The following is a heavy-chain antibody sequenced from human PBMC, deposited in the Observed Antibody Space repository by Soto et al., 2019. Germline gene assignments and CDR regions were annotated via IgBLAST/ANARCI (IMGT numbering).Heavy chain of an antibody. J-gene: IGHJ4*02. Sequence: ETLSLTCTVSSGSINSFYWAWMRQPAGKGLEWIGRIHSSGTTNYDPSLSSRVTMSVDPSKNQFSLRLTSVTAADTAVYYCARDRIIGTSHSDYWGQGILVTVSS. CDR1: SGSINSFY. CDR3: ARDRIIGTSHSDY. CDR2: IHSSGTT. D-gene: IGHD1-7*01. V-gene: IGHV4-4*07.